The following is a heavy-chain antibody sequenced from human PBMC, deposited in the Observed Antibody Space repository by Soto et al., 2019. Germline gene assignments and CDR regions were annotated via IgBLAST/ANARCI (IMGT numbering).Heavy chain of an antibody. Sequence: PGESLKISCKGSGYSFTSHWIGWVRQIPGKGLEWMGIIYPGDSDTRYSPSFQGQVTISADKSISTAYLQWSSLKASDTAMYYCARHGGSSGYYYYGMDVWGQGTTVTAP. CDR1: GYSFTSHW. V-gene: IGHV5-51*01. D-gene: IGHD3-22*01. J-gene: IGHJ6*02. CDR2: IYPGDSDT. CDR3: ARHGGSSGYYYYGMDV.